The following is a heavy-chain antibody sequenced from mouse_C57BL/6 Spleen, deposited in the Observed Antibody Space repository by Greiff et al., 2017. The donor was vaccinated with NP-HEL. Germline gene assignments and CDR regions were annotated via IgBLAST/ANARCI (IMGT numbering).Heavy chain of an antibody. V-gene: IGHV5-16*01. J-gene: IGHJ2*01. CDR3: AREGYDYDGYFDY. Sequence: LQQSEGGLVQPGSSMKLSCTASGFTFSDYYMAWVRQVPEKGLEWVANINYDGSSTYYLDSLKSRFIISRDNAKNILYLQMSSLKSEDTATYYCAREGYDYDGYFDYWGQGTTLTVSS. D-gene: IGHD2-4*01. CDR1: GFTFSDYY. CDR2: INYDGSST.